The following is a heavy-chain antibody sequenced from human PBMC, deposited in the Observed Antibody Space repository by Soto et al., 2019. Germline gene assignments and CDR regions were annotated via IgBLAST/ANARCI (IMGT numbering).Heavy chain of an antibody. CDR2: ISAYNGNT. D-gene: IGHD3-22*01. J-gene: IGHJ4*02. CDR1: GYTFTNFG. V-gene: IGHV1-18*01. Sequence: ASVKVSCKASGYTFTNFGVNWVRQAPGQGLEWMGWISAYNGNTYYAQKFQDRVTMTTDTSTSTAYMELRSLRADDTATYYCARDPRKLVHYYDSSRFYSPDYWGQGSLVTV. CDR3: ARDPRKLVHYYDSSRFYSPDY.